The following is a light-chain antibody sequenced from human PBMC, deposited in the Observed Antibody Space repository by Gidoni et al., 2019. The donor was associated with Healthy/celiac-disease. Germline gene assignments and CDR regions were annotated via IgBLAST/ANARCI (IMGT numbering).Light chain of an antibody. J-gene: IGKJ4*01. CDR1: QSLLHSNGYNY. CDR3: MQALQTPLT. V-gene: IGKV2-28*01. CDR2: LCS. Sequence: DIVMTQSPLSLPVTPGEPASISCRPSQSLLHSNGYNYLDWYLQKPGQSPQLLIYLCSNRASGVPDRFSGSGSGTDFTLKISRVEAEDVGVYYCMQALQTPLTFGGXTKVEIK.